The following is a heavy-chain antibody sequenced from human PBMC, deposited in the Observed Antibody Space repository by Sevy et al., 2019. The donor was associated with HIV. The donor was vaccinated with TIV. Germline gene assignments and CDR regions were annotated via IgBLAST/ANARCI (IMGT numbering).Heavy chain of an antibody. V-gene: IGHV3-11*01. CDR3: ARALKGATIKGGYFDY. D-gene: IGHD5-12*01. CDR2: ISSSGSTI. Sequence: GGSLRLSCAASGFTFSDYYMSWIRQAPGKGLEWVSYISSSGSTIYYADSVKGRFTISRDNAKNSLYLQMNSLRAKDTAVYYCARALKGATIKGGYFDYWGQGTLVTVSS. J-gene: IGHJ4*02. CDR1: GFTFSDYY.